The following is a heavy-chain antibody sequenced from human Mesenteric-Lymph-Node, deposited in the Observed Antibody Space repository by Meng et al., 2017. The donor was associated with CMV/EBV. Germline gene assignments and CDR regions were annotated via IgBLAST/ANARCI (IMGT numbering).Heavy chain of an antibody. CDR1: GDSISRNLW. J-gene: IGHJ4*02. D-gene: IGHD2-8*02. CDR2: ISYSGST. CDR3: ARSPGFWSLDY. Sequence: CAVSGDSISRNLWWSWVRQPPGKSLEWIGEISYSGSTKYNPSLQSRVTISSDTTNNRFSLRLNSVTAADTGVYFCARSPGFWSLDYWGRGTLVTVSS. V-gene: IGHV4-4*01.